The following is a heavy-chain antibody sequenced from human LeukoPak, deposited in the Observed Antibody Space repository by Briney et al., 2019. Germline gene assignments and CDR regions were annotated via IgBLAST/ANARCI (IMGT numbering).Heavy chain of an antibody. V-gene: IGHV1-46*01. CDR3: ARGGGTYHVDY. CDR2: INPSGGST. Sequence: GGSLRLSCAASGFTFSSYGMHWVRQAPGQGLEWMGIINPSGGSTSYAQKFQGRVTMTRDTSISTVYMELSSLRSDDTAVYYCARGGGTYHVDYWGQGTLVTVSS. D-gene: IGHD2-21*01. CDR1: GFTFSSYG. J-gene: IGHJ4*02.